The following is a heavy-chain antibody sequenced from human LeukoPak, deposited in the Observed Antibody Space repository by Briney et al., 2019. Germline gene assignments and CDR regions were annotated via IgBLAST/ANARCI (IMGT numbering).Heavy chain of an antibody. J-gene: IGHJ4*02. D-gene: IGHD3-9*01. CDR3: ARDRLRYFDWSMDY. CDR1: GFTFSTYA. V-gene: IGHV3-64*01. Sequence: GGSLRLSCAASGFTFSTYAMHWVRQAPGKGLEYVSTISSNGGNTYYANSVKGRFTISRDNSKNTLYLQMGSLRAEDMAVYYCARDRLRYFDWSMDYWGQGTLVTVSS. CDR2: ISSNGGNT.